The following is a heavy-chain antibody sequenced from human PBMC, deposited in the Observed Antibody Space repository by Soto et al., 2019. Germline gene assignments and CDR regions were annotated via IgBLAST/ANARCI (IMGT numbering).Heavy chain of an antibody. CDR1: GGTFSSYT. Sequence: QVQLVQSGAEVTKPGSSVKVSCKASGGTFSSYTISWVRQAPGQGLEWMGRIIPILGIANYAQKFQGRVTITADKSTSTADMELSSLISKDTAVYYCARASSGWSANGMDVCGQGTTVTVSS. V-gene: IGHV1-69*02. CDR2: IIPILGIA. D-gene: IGHD6-19*01. CDR3: ARASSGWSANGMDV. J-gene: IGHJ6*02.